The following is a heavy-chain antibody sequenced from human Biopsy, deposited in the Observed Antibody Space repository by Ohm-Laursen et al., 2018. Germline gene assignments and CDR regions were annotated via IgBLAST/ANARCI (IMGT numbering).Heavy chain of an antibody. CDR3: FFFFFFFFSFNWLDP. J-gene: IGHJ5*02. V-gene: IGHV6-1*01. D-gene: IGHD3-16*01. CDR2: TYYRTKWYS. CDR1: GDSVSNNDAA. Sequence: QTLSLTCAISGDSVSNNDAAWNWIRQSPSRGLEWLGRTYYRTKWYSDSAVSVKSRITISVDTSKNQFSLHLKSVSPDDFSVYFFFFFFFFFFSFNWLDPWGQGTLVIVST.